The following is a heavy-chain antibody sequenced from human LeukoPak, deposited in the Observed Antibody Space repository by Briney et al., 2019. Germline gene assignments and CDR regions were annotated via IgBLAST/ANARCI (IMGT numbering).Heavy chain of an antibody. Sequence: SETLSLTCTVSGYSISSGYYWGWIRQPPGKGLEWIGSIYHSGSTDYNPSLKSRVTISVDTSKNQFSLKLSSVTAADTAVYYCARSVLDWLSPNDAFDIWGQGTMVTVSS. V-gene: IGHV4-38-2*02. CDR3: ARSVLDWLSPNDAFDI. J-gene: IGHJ3*02. CDR1: GYSISSGYY. D-gene: IGHD3-9*01. CDR2: IYHSGST.